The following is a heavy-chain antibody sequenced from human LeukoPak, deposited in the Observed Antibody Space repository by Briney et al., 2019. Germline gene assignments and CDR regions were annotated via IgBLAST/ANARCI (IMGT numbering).Heavy chain of an antibody. CDR3: ATYDSSGYYRYFDY. J-gene: IGHJ4*02. CDR2: INHSGST. Sequence: SETPSLTCAVYGGSFSGYYWSWIRQPPGKGLEWIGEINHSGSTNYNPSLKSRVTISVDTSKNQFSLKLSSVTAADTAVYYCATYDSSGYYRYFDYWGQGTLVTVSS. D-gene: IGHD3-22*01. V-gene: IGHV4-34*01. CDR1: GGSFSGYY.